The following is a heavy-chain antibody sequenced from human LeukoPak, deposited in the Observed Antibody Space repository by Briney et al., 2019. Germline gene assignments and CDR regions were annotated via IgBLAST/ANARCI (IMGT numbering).Heavy chain of an antibody. Sequence: SETLSLTCTVSGGSISSYYWSWIRQPAGKGLEWIGRIYTSGSTDYNPSLKSRVTMSVDTSKNQFSLKLSSVTAADTAVYYCARDSSSWYETYYYYGMDVWGQGTTVTVSS. CDR2: IYTSGST. V-gene: IGHV4-4*07. CDR3: ARDSSSWYETYYYYGMDV. CDR1: GGSISSYY. D-gene: IGHD6-13*01. J-gene: IGHJ6*02.